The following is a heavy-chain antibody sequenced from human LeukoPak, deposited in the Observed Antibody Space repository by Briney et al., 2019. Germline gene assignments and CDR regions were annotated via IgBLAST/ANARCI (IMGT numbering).Heavy chain of an antibody. J-gene: IGHJ4*02. D-gene: IGHD3/OR15-3a*01. CDR1: GGSISSYY. CDR2: IYYSGST. V-gene: IGHV4-59*08. CDR3: ARHWTTRLDY. Sequence: PSETLSLTCTVSGGSISSYYWSWIRQPPGKGLEWIGYIYYSGSTNYNPSLKSRVTISVDTSKNQFSLKLSSVTAADTAVYYCARHWTTRLDYWGQGTLVTVSS.